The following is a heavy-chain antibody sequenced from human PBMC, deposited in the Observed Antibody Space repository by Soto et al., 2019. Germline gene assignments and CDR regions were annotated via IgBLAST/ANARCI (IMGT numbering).Heavy chain of an antibody. CDR1: GGSISSGGYY. V-gene: IGHV4-31*03. D-gene: IGHD6-19*01. CDR3: VRLGYYYGMDV. CDR2: IYYSGST. J-gene: IGHJ6*02. Sequence: SETLSLTCTVSGGSISSGGYYWSWIRQHPGKGLEWIGYIYYSGSTYYNPSLKSRVTISVDTSKNRFSLKLSSVTAADTAVYYCVRLGYYYGMDVWGQGTTVTVSS.